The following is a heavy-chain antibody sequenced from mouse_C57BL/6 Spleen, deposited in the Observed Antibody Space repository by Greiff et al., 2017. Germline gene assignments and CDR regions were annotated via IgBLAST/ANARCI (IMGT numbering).Heavy chain of an antibody. CDR3: ARGGGWLLYFDY. Sequence: VQLQQSGAELVRPGSSVKLSCKASGYTFTSYWMDWVKQRPGQGLEWIGNIYPSDSETHYNQKFKDKATLTVDKSSSTAYMQLSSLTSEDSAVYYCARGGGWLLYFDYWGQGTTLTVSS. V-gene: IGHV1-61*01. D-gene: IGHD2-3*01. J-gene: IGHJ2*01. CDR1: GYTFTSYW. CDR2: IYPSDSET.